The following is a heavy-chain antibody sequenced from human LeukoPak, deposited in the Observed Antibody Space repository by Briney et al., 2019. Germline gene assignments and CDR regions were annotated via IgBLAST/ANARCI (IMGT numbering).Heavy chain of an antibody. J-gene: IGHJ5*02. CDR1: GFTFSSYS. Sequence: GGSLRLSCAASGFTFSSYSMNWVRQAPGKGLEWVSSISSNGSNIYYADSVKGRFTISRDNAKNSLYLQMNSLRAEETAVYDWARGPRVRDGDDLTGNWFDPWGQGTLVTVSS. CDR2: ISSNGSNI. CDR3: ARGPRVRDGDDLTGNWFDP. D-gene: IGHD5-24*01. V-gene: IGHV3-21*01.